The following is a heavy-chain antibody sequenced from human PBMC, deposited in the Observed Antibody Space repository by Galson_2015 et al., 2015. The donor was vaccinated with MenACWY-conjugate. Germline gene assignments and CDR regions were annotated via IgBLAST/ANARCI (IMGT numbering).Heavy chain of an antibody. D-gene: IGHD2-15*01. V-gene: IGHV3-30-3*01. J-gene: IGHJ4*02. CDR3: AGGCSGGSCSVY. CDR2: ISYDGTRK. Sequence: SLRLSCAASGFTFSAYAMHWVRQAPGKGLEWVAVISYDGTRKFYADSVKGRFTISRDNSKNTLYLQMNSLRVEDTAIYYCAGGCSGGSCSVYWGQGTLVTVSP. CDR1: GFTFSAYA.